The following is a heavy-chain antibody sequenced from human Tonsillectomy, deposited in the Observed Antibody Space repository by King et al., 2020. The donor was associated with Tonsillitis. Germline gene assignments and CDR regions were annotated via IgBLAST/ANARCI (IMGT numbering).Heavy chain of an antibody. J-gene: IGHJ4*02. CDR2: ISPDGSNK. D-gene: IGHD1-14*01. CDR3: ESTRNHGVGH. CDR1: GFSLSNYG. V-gene: IGHV3-30*03. Sequence: VQLVESGGGVVQPGGSLRLSCAASGFSLSNYGMHWVRQAPGKGLEWVAVISPDGSNKDYADSGKGRFTVSRDNPKNTLYLQMDSLRVEDTAVYYCESTRNHGVGHWGQGTLVTVSS.